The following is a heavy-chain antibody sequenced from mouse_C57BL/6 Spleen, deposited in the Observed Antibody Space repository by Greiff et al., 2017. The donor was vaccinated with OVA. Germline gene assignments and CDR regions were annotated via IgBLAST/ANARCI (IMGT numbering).Heavy chain of an antibody. V-gene: IGHV6-3*01. D-gene: IGHD1-1*01. CDR1: GFTFSNYW. CDR3: TGGDDYYGSSYLDY. J-gene: IGHJ2*01. Sequence: EVQGVESGGGLVQPGGSMKLSCVASGFTFSNYWMNWVRQSPEQGLEWVAQISLKSDNYATHYAESVKGRFTISRDDSKSSVYLQKNNLRAEDTGIYYCTGGDDYYGSSYLDYWGQGTTLTVSS. CDR2: ISLKSDNYAT.